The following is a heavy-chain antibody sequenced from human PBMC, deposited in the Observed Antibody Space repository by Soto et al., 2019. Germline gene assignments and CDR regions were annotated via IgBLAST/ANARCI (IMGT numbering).Heavy chain of an antibody. Sequence: QMQLVQSGPEVKKPGTSVKVSCKASGFTFTSSAVQWVRQARGQRLEWIGWIVVGSGNTNYAQKFQERVTITRDMSTSTAYMELSSLRSEDTAVYYCAVGLEGATSYYYGMDVWGQGTTVTVSS. CDR2: IVVGSGNT. D-gene: IGHD1-26*01. CDR1: GFTFTSSA. V-gene: IGHV1-58*01. CDR3: AVGLEGATSYYYGMDV. J-gene: IGHJ6*02.